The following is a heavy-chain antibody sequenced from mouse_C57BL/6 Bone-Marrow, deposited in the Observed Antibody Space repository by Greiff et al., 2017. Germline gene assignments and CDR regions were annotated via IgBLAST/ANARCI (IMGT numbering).Heavy chain of an antibody. CDR1: GYTFTSYW. CDR3: AITTLPHYYAMDY. CDR2: IHPSDSDT. J-gene: IGHJ4*01. V-gene: IGHV1-74*01. Sequence: VQLQQPGAELVKPGASVKVSCKASGYTFTSYWMHWVKQRPGQGLEWIGRIHPSDSDTNYNQKFKGKATLTVDQSSSTAYMQLSSLTSEDSAVYYCAITTLPHYYAMDYWGQGNSVTVAS.